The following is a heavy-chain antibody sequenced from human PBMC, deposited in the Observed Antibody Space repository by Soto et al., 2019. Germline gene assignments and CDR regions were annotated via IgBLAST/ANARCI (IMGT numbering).Heavy chain of an antibody. CDR3: ARVPARYDFWSGTPSYGIDV. D-gene: IGHD3-3*01. CDR1: GGSFSGYY. CDR2: INHSGST. Sequence: ASETLSLTCAVYGGSFSGYYWSWIRQPPGKGLEWIGEINHSGSTNYNPSLKSRVTISVDTSKNQFSLKLSSVTAADTAVYYCARVPARYDFWSGTPSYGIDVWGQGTTVTVSS. V-gene: IGHV4-34*01. J-gene: IGHJ6*02.